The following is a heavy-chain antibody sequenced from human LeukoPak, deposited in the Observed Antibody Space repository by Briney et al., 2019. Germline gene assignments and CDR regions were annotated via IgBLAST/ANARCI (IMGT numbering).Heavy chain of an antibody. J-gene: IGHJ4*02. CDR1: GGTFSSYA. CDR2: IIPIFGTA. D-gene: IGHD6-19*01. CDR3: AREDGYSSGSFDY. Sequence: SVTVSCKASGGTFSSYAISWVRQAPGQGLEWMGGIIPIFGTANYAQKFQGRVTITADESTSTAYMELSSLRSEDTAVYYCAREDGYSSGSFDYWGQGTLVTVSS. V-gene: IGHV1-69*13.